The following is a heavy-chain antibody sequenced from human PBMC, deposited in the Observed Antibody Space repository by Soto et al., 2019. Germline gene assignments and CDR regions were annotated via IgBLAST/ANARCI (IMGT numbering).Heavy chain of an antibody. CDR2: ISYSGST. D-gene: IGHD1-26*01. V-gene: IGHV4-59*01. Sequence: QVQLQESGPGLVKPSETLSLTCTVSGGSISSYYWSWIRQPPGKGLEWIGFISYSGSTSYNPSLKSRVNMSVDTSKNQFSLKLSSVTAADTAVYYCARYSGTYYVYWGQGTLVTVSS. J-gene: IGHJ4*02. CDR3: ARYSGTYYVY. CDR1: GGSISSYY.